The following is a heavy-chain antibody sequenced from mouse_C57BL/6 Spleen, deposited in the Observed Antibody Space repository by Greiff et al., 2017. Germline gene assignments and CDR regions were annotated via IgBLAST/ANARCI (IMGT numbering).Heavy chain of an antibody. CDR2: IDPSDSET. J-gene: IGHJ2*01. V-gene: IGHV1-52*01. Sequence: VQLQQPGAELVRPGSSVKLSCKASGYTFTSYWMHWVKRRPIQGLEWIGNIDPSDSETHYNQKFKDKATLTVDKSSSTAYMQLSSLTSEDSAVYYCARGYYGSSSYFDYWGQGTTLTVSS. CDR3: ARGYYGSSSYFDY. CDR1: GYTFTSYW. D-gene: IGHD1-1*01.